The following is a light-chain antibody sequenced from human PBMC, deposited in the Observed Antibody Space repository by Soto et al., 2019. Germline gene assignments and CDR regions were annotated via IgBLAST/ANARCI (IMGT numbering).Light chain of an antibody. CDR3: TSYTSSSPYV. J-gene: IGLJ7*01. CDR2: EVS. V-gene: IGLV2-14*01. Sequence: QSALTQPASVSGSPGQSITISCTGTSSDVGGYNYVSWYVQHPGKAPKLIIYEVSNRPSGVSNRFSGSKSGNTASLTISGLQAEDEAGYYCTSYTSSSPYVFGSGTQLTVL. CDR1: SSDVGGYNY.